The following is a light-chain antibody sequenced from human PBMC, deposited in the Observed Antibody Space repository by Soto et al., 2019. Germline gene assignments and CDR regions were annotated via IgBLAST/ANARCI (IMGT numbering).Light chain of an antibody. J-gene: IGKJ5*01. CDR3: QQLNSYPIT. CDR1: QSISSW. V-gene: IGKV1-9*01. Sequence: GDRVTITCRASQSISSWLAWYQQKPGKAPKLLIYAASTLQSGVPSRFSGSRSGTEYTLTISSLQPEDFATYYCQQLNSYPITFGQGTRLEIK. CDR2: AAS.